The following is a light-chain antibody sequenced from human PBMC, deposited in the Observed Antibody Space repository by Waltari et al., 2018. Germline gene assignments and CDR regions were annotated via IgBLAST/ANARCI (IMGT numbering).Light chain of an antibody. CDR2: KAS. CDR3: QQYNSYSTWT. V-gene: IGKV1-5*03. Sequence: IQMPQSPSTLSASVGDRFTITCRASQSISSWLAWYQQKPGKAPKLLIYKASSLESGVPSRFSGSGSGTEFTLTISSLQPDDFATYYCQQYNSYSTWTFGQGTKVEIK. J-gene: IGKJ1*01. CDR1: QSISSW.